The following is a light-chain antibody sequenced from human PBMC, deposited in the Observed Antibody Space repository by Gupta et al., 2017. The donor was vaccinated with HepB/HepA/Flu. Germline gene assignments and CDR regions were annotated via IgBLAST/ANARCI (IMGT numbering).Light chain of an antibody. CDR2: WAS. CDR1: QSVLHSSNSKSY. CDR3: QQYYTTPDT. J-gene: IGKJ3*01. Sequence: DIVMTQSPDSLAVSLGERATINCRSSQSVLHSSNSKSYLAWYQQKPGQPPKLLIYWASTRESGVPDRFSGGGSGTDFTLTISSLQAEDVAVYYCQQYYTTPDTFGPGTKVDI. V-gene: IGKV4-1*01.